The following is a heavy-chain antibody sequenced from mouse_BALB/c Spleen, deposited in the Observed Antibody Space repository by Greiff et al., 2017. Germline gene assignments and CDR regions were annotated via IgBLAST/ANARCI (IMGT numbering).Heavy chain of an antibody. V-gene: IGHV14-3*02. D-gene: IGHD1-1*01. J-gene: IGHJ4*01. CDR3: ARVRVLRYYAMDY. Sequence: EVQLQQSGAELVKPGASVKLSCTASGFNIKDTYMHWVKQRPEQGLEWIGRIDPANGNTKYDPKFQGKATITADTSSNTAYLQLSSLTSEDTAVYYCARVRVLRYYAMDYWGQGTSVTVSS. CDR2: IDPANGNT. CDR1: GFNIKDTY.